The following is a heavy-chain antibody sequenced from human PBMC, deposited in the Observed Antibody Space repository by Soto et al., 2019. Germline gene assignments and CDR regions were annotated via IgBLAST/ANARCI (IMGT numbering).Heavy chain of an antibody. CDR3: ATSPQYCNITNGRAYFDY. J-gene: IGHJ4*01. CDR2: ISWNSGNT. D-gene: IGHD2-2*01. Sequence: EVQLVESGGGLVQPGRSLRLSCAASGFTFDNYAMPCVRKAPGNGLEWVSSISWNSGNTDYAGSVKCRFIISRDSAKNSLYLQMNSLRAEDTALYYCATSPQYCNITNGRAYFDYWVHETLVNVSS. V-gene: IGHV3-9*01. CDR1: GFTFDNYA.